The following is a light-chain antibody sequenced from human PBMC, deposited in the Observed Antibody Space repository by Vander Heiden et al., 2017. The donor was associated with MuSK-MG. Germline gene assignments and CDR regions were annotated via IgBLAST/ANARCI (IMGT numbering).Light chain of an antibody. CDR2: YDS. Sequence: SSVLTQPPSESVAPGKTARSTWTGNNIGSKSVHRYHRKPAQAPVLVIYYDSDRRSGIPERFSGSNSGTTATLTTSRGEAGEEADYYCQVWDSSSDHVVFGGGTKLTVL. CDR1: NIGSKS. V-gene: IGLV3-21*04. J-gene: IGLJ2*01. CDR3: QVWDSSSDHVV.